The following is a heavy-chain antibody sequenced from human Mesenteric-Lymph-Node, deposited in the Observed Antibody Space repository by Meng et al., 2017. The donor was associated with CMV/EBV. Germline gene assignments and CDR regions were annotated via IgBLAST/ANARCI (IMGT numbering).Heavy chain of an antibody. CDR2: INPILGIA. V-gene: IGHV1-69*02. Sequence: QVQLVQSGAEVKKAGSSVQVSCKASVGTFSIYTISWVRQAPGQGLEWMGRINPILGIANYAQKFQGRVTITADKSTSTAYMELCSLRSEDTAVYYCAGGIAAAGSRWFDPWGQGTLVTVSS. D-gene: IGHD6-13*01. CDR1: VGTFSIYT. CDR3: AGGIAAAGSRWFDP. J-gene: IGHJ5*02.